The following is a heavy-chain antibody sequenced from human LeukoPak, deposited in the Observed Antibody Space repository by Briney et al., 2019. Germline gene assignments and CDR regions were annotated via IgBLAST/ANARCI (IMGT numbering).Heavy chain of an antibody. CDR2: IYHSGST. V-gene: IGHV4-61*01. CDR3: ARDQGGSYLPLGIEY. D-gene: IGHD1-26*01. Sequence: PSETLSLTCTVSGGSVSSGSYYWTWIRQPPGKGLEWIGYIYHSGSTKYNPSLKSRVTISVDTSKNQFSLKLSSVTAADTAVYYCARDQGGSYLPLGIEYWGQGTLVSVSS. J-gene: IGHJ4*02. CDR1: GGSVSSGSYY.